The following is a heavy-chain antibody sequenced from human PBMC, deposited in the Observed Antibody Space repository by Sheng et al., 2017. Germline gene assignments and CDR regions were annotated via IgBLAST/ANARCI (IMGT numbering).Heavy chain of an antibody. CDR2: IYHSGST. J-gene: IGHJ6*02. CDR1: GYSISSGYY. D-gene: IGHD3-3*01. CDR3: AREAGVDFWVFGMDV. Sequence: QVQLQESGPGLVKPSETLSLTCAVSGYSISSGYYWGWIRQPPGKGLEWIGSIYHSGSTYYNPSLKSRVTISVDTSKNQFSLKLSSVTAADTAVYYCAREAGVDFWVFGMDVWGRRDHGHRLL. V-gene: IGHV4-38-2*02.